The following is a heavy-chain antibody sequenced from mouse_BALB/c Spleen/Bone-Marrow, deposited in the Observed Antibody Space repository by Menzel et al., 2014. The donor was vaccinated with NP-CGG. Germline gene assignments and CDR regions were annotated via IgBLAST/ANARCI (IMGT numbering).Heavy chain of an antibody. D-gene: IGHD2-10*02. V-gene: IGHV5-6-4*01. CDR2: ISTGGSYT. J-gene: IGHJ4*01. CDR3: TRDQRYGNYIHAMDY. Sequence: EVQLVESGGGLVKPGGSLKLSCAASGFTFSSYTMSWVRQTPEKRLEWVATISTGGSYTDYPDSVKGRFTISRDNAKNTLYLQMSSLKSEDTAMYYCTRDQRYGNYIHAMDYWGQGTSVTVSS. CDR1: GFTFSSYT.